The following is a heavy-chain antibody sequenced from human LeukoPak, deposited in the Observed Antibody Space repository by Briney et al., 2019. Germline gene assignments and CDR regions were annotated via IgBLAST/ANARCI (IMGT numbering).Heavy chain of an antibody. CDR2: IGTTGDN. V-gene: IGHV3-13*04. CDR1: GFTFSSYD. CDR3: AREKEGPDGMDV. Sequence: GGSLRLSCAASGFTFSSYDMHWVRQATGKGLEWVSAIGTTGDNYYPGSVKGRFTISRENAKNSLYIQMNSLRAGDTAVYYCAREKEGPDGMDVWGQGTTVTVSS. J-gene: IGHJ6*02.